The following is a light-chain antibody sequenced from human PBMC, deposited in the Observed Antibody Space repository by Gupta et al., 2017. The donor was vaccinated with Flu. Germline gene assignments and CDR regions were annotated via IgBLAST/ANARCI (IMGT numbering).Light chain of an antibody. CDR3: QQYNTHYT. J-gene: IGKJ2*01. CDR2: KSS. CDR1: QSVRSW. Sequence: SPSTLSASVGDRVTITCRASQSVRSWLAWYQQKPGKAPKVLIYKSSYLESRVPSRFNGSGFGTEFTLTINSLQPDDFATYYCQQYNTHYTFGQGTKLEIK. V-gene: IGKV1-5*03.